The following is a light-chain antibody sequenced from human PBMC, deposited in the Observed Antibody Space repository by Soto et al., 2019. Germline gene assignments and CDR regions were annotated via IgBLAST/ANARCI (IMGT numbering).Light chain of an antibody. J-gene: IGKJ3*01. CDR3: QQRSNWPRT. Sequence: EIVMTQSPATLSVSPGERATLSCRASQSVSSNLAWYQQKPGQAPRLLIYGPSTRATGIPARFSGSGSGTEFTLSISSLKSEDFAVYYCQQRSNWPRTFGPGTKVDIK. V-gene: IGKV3-15*01. CDR1: QSVSSN. CDR2: GPS.